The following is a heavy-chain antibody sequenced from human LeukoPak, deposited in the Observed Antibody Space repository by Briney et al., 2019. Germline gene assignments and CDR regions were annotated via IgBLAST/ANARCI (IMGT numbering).Heavy chain of an antibody. CDR2: INPSGGGT. J-gene: IGHJ6*02. Sequence: ASVKVSCKASGYMFTSYYMHWVRQAPGQGLEWMGMINPSGGGTNYAQKFQGRVTMTRDRSTSTVYMELSSLRSEDTAVYYCARDGDDFGDYVEYNYYGLDVWGQGTTVTVSS. V-gene: IGHV1-46*01. D-gene: IGHD4-17*01. CDR1: GYMFTSYY. CDR3: ARDGDDFGDYVEYNYYGLDV.